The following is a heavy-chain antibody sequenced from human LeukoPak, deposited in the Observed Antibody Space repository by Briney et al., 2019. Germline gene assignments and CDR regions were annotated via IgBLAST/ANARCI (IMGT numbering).Heavy chain of an antibody. CDR1: GFTFQDYA. J-gene: IGHJ6*02. V-gene: IGHV3-9*01. CDR3: AKGLCGSDMDV. CDR2: ISWNSGSI. D-gene: IGHD3-10*01. Sequence: GGSLRLSCAASGFTFQDYAMHWVRQAPGKGLEWVSGISWNSGSIGYADSVKGRFTISRDNAKNSLYLQMNSLRADDTALYYCAKGLCGSDMDVWGQGTTVIVSS.